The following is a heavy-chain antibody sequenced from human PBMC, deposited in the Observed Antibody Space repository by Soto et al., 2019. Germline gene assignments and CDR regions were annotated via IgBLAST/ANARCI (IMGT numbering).Heavy chain of an antibody. V-gene: IGHV4-30-2*01. CDR1: GDSISSSGYS. CDR2: IYSSGNT. D-gene: IGHD3-22*01. CDR3: ARGYYDSSGWPYWFDP. Sequence: QLQLQESGSGLVKPSQTLSLTCAVSGDSISSSGYSWSWIRQPPGKGLEWMGYIYSSGNTHYNRSLKSRVTMSVDRSKNQFSLKLTSVTAADTAVYYCARGYYDSSGWPYWFDPWGQGTVVTVSS. J-gene: IGHJ5*02.